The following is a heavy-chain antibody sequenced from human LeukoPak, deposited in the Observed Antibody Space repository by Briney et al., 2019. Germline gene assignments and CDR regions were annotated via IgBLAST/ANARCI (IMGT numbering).Heavy chain of an antibody. D-gene: IGHD5-24*01. V-gene: IGHV4-59*01. CDR3: ARGYNKNWFDP. CDR1: GGSISSYY. J-gene: IGHJ5*02. Sequence: SETLSLTCTVSGGSISSYYWSWIRQPPGKGLEWIGYIYYSGSTNYNPSLKSRVTISVDTSKSQFSLKLSSVTAADTAVYYCARGYNKNWFDPWGQGTLVTVSS. CDR2: IYYSGST.